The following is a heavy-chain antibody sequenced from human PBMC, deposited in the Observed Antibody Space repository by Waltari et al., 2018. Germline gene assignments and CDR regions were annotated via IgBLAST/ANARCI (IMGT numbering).Heavy chain of an antibody. D-gene: IGHD3-16*01. V-gene: IGHV1-3*01. Sequence: QVQLVQSGAEVKRPGASVQVSCKAYGYTFASYAMHWVLQAPGQRLEWMGWINAGNGNTKYSQKFQGRVTITRDTSASTAYMELSSLRSEDTAVYYCARVEGAAGLDIWGQGTMVTVSS. CDR1: GYTFASYA. CDR3: ARVEGAAGLDI. CDR2: INAGNGNT. J-gene: IGHJ3*02.